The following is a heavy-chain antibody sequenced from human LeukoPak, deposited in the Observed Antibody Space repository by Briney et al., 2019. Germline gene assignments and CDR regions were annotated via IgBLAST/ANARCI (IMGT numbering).Heavy chain of an antibody. CDR2: IIPIFGRA. CDR1: GGTFSSYA. J-gene: IGHJ4*02. D-gene: IGHD3-22*01. Sequence: SVKVSFKASGGTFSSYAISWVRQAPGQGLEWMGGIIPIFGRANYAQKVQGRVTITTDESTSTACMELSSLRSEDTAVYYCARGDDSSGYYFDDWGQGTLVTVSS. V-gene: IGHV1-69*05. CDR3: ARGDDSSGYYFDD.